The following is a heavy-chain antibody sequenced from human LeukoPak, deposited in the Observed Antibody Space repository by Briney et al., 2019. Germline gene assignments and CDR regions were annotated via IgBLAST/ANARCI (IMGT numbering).Heavy chain of an antibody. CDR3: ARDRPTGSYYSIDY. CDR2: IWYDGSNK. CDR1: GFTFNEFG. Sequence: PGGSLRLSCAASGFTFNEFGVHWVLQAPGQGLEWVALIWYDGSNKYYADSVKGRFTISRDDSKNTVYLQMNSLRVEDTALYYCARDRPTGSYYSIDYWGQGTLATVSS. V-gene: IGHV3-33*01. D-gene: IGHD1-26*01. J-gene: IGHJ4*02.